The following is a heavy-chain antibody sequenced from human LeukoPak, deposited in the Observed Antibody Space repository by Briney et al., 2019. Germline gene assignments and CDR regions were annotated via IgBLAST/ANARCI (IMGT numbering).Heavy chain of an antibody. CDR2: IYYSGST. D-gene: IGHD3-16*01. J-gene: IGHJ5*02. CDR1: GGSLSSYY. Sequence: PSQTLSLTRTVSGGSLSSYYWSWIRQPPGQGLEWIGYIYYSGSTNYNPSLKSRVTISVDTSKYQFSLKLSSVTAADTAVYYCARDPLGYNWFDPWGQGTLVTVSS. V-gene: IGHV4-59*01. CDR3: ARDPLGYNWFDP.